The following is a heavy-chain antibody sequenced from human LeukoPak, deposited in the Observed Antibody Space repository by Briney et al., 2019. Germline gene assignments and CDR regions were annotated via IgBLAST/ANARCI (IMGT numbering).Heavy chain of an antibody. CDR2: IIPILGIA. J-gene: IGHJ4*02. V-gene: IGHV1-69*04. CDR3: ARGWNLDY. D-gene: IGHD1-1*01. CDR1: GYTFTGYY. Sequence: ASVKVSCKASGYTFTGYYMHWVRQAPGQGLEWMGRIIPILGIANYAQKFQGRVTITADKSTSTAYMELSSLRSEDTAVYYCARGWNLDYWGQGTLVTVSS.